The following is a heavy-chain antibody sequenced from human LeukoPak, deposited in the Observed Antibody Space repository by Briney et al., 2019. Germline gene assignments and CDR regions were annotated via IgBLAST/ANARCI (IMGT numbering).Heavy chain of an antibody. Sequence: GGSLRLSCEASGFSISTYSMNWVRQAPGKGLEWVSAISGSGGSTYYADSVKGRFTISRDNSKNTLYLQMNSLRAEDTAVYYCAKIAVAGTVDYWGQGTLVTVSS. J-gene: IGHJ4*02. CDR1: GFSISTYS. V-gene: IGHV3-23*01. CDR3: AKIAVAGTVDY. CDR2: ISGSGGST. D-gene: IGHD6-19*01.